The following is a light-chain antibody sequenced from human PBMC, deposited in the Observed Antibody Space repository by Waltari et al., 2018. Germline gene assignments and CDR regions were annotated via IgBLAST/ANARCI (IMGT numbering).Light chain of an antibody. CDR3: NSYTGSSSWV. J-gene: IGLJ3*02. CDR2: DVF. Sequence: QPASVSGSPGQSITISCTGTTSDVGFYNYVSWYQQHPGKAPQLIIYDVFERPSGVSNRFSGSKSGNTASLTISGLLAEDEADYYCNSYTGSSSWVFGGGTKLTVL. V-gene: IGLV2-14*03. CDR1: TSDVGFYNY.